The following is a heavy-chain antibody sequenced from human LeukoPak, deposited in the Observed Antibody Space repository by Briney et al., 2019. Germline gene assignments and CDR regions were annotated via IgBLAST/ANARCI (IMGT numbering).Heavy chain of an antibody. CDR2: IKQDGSEK. J-gene: IGHJ4*02. CDR1: GFTFSNLW. D-gene: IGHD6-13*01. CDR3: ATSTAAAGTD. V-gene: IGHV3-7*03. Sequence: GSLRLSCAASGFTFSNLWMSWVRQAPGRGLKWVANIKQDGSEKYYVDSVKGRFTISRDNAQNSLYLQMNSLRAEDTAIYYCATSTAAAGTDWGQGTLVTVSS.